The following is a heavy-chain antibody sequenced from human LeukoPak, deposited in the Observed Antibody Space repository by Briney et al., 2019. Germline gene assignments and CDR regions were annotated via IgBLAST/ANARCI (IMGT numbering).Heavy chain of an antibody. J-gene: IGHJ4*02. D-gene: IGHD3/OR15-3a*01. CDR1: GGSFSGYY. Sequence: SETLSLTCAVYGGSFSGYYWSWIRQPPGKGLEWIGEINHSGSTNYNPSLKSRVTISVDTSKNQFSLELSSVTAADTAVYYCARSFSGTVIFRYWGQGTLVTVSS. CDR2: INHSGST. CDR3: ARSFSGTVIFRY. V-gene: IGHV4-34*01.